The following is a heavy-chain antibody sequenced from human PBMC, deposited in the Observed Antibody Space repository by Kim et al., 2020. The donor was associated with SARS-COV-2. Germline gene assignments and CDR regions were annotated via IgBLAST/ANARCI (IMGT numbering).Heavy chain of an antibody. D-gene: IGHD5-12*01. CDR3: AREHSGYDRSHFDY. V-gene: IGHV3-7*01. Sequence: VDSVKGRFTISRDNAKNSLYLQMNSLRAEDTAVYYCAREHSGYDRSHFDYWGQGTLVTVSS. J-gene: IGHJ4*02.